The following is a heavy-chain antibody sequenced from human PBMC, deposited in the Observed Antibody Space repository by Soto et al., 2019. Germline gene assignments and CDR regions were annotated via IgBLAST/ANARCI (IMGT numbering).Heavy chain of an antibody. D-gene: IGHD4-17*01. CDR2: IIPIFGTA. Sequence: ASVKVSCKASGGTFSSYAISWVRQAPGQGLEWMGGIIPIFGTANYAQKFQGRVTITADESTSTAYMELSSLRSEDTAVYYCASHSTVTAYYAFDIWGQGTMVTVSS. CDR1: GGTFSSYA. J-gene: IGHJ3*02. CDR3: ASHSTVTAYYAFDI. V-gene: IGHV1-69*13.